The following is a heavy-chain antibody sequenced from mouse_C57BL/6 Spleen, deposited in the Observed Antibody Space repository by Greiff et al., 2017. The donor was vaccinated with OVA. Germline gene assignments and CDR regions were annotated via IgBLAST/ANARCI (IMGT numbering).Heavy chain of an antibody. D-gene: IGHD1-1*01. CDR3: ARSDGSSYGY. V-gene: IGHV1-81*01. J-gene: IGHJ2*01. CDR2: IYPRSGNT. Sequence: QVQLQQSGAELARPGASVKLSCKASGYTFTSYGISWVKQRTGQGLEWIGEIYPRSGNTYYNEKFKGKATLTADKSSSTAYMELRSLTSEDSAVYFCARSDGSSYGYWGQGTTLTVSS. CDR1: GYTFTSYG.